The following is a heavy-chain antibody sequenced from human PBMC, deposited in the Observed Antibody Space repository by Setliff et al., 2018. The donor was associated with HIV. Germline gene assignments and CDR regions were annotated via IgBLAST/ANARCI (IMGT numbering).Heavy chain of an antibody. J-gene: IGHJ4*02. Sequence: ASVKVSCKASGYTFTTSAISWVRQAPGQELQWMGWSHTYNGNVNYARKFRGRVTMTTDATTNTAFMELSNLRSDDTAIYYCAREFSWSAFYFDSWGQGTQVTVSS. CDR3: AREFSWSAFYFDS. D-gene: IGHD2-8*02. V-gene: IGHV1-18*01. CDR1: GYTFTTSA. CDR2: SHTYNGNV.